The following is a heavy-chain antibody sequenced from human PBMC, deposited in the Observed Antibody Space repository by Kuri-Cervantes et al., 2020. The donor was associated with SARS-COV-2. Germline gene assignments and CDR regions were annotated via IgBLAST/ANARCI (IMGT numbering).Heavy chain of an antibody. D-gene: IGHD7-27*01. CDR2: IYYSGST. Sequence: SETLSLTCTVSDGSISSSSYYWGWTRQPPGKGLEWIGSIYYSGSTYYNPSLKSRVTISVDTSKNQFSLELSSVTAADTAVYYCARTQLGINMDVWGKGTTVTVSS. J-gene: IGHJ6*03. CDR1: DGSISSSSYY. CDR3: ARTQLGINMDV. V-gene: IGHV4-39*01.